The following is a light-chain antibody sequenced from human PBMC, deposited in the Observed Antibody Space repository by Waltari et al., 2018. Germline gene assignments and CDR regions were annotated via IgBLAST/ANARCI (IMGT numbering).Light chain of an antibody. CDR3: QVWDTDSDHL. J-gene: IGLJ3*02. CDR1: NIRFKA. V-gene: IGLV3-21*02. Sequence: YVLTQPPSVSVAPGQTARLPCGGDNIRFKAVHWYQQKTGQAPMLLLYDDSVRPSGIPERFSGSKAGDTSTLTITRVEAGDEADYYCQVWDTDSDHLFGGGTKLTVL. CDR2: DDS.